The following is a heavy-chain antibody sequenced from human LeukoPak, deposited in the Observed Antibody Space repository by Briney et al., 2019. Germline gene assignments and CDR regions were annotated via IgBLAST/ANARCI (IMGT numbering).Heavy chain of an antibody. J-gene: IGHJ4*02. Sequence: GGSLRLSCAASGFTFSSYWMSWVRQAPGKGLEWVANIKQDGSEKYYVDSVKGRFTISRDNAKNSLYLQMNSLRAEDTAVYHCATGRSCTTCYLPDYWGQGTLVTVSS. CDR1: GFTFSSYW. V-gene: IGHV3-7*01. D-gene: IGHD2-2*01. CDR2: IKQDGSEK. CDR3: ATGRSCTTCYLPDY.